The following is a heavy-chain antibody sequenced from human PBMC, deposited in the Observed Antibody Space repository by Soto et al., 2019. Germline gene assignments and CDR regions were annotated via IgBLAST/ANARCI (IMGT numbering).Heavy chain of an antibody. V-gene: IGHV1-2*02. CDR1: GYTFTGHY. D-gene: IGHD1-26*01. CDR3: GRGRSGQIVVFY. CDR2: IGPGSGAT. J-gene: IGHJ4*02. Sequence: VASVKVSCKASGYTFTGHYIHWVRQAPEQGPEWMGEIGPGSGATRYAQKFQGRVTMTRDTSITTVYMELKNLSHDDTAVYYCGRGRSGQIVVFYWGQGTPVTVSS.